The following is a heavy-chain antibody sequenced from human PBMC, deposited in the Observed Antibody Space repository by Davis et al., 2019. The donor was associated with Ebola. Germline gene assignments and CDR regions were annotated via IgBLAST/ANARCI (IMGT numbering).Heavy chain of an antibody. CDR2: IYHSGST. Sequence: MPSEPLSLTCAVSGGSIRSSNWWSRVRQPPGKRLEWIGEIYHSGSTNYNPSLKSRLTISVDTSKNPFSLKLSSVTAADTAVYYCARDWSGYCSGGSCYNWFDPWGQGTLVTVSS. V-gene: IGHV4-4*02. J-gene: IGHJ5*02. D-gene: IGHD2-15*01. CDR3: ARDWSGYCSGGSCYNWFDP. CDR1: GGSIRSSNW.